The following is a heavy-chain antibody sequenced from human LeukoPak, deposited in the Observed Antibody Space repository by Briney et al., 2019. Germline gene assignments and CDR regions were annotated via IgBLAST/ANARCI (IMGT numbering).Heavy chain of an antibody. D-gene: IGHD5-18*01. CDR2: IYYSGST. V-gene: IGHV4-59*01. CDR1: GGSISSYY. Sequence: SETLSLTCTVSGGSISSYYWSWIRQPPGKGLEWIGYIYYSGSTNYSPSLKSRVTISVDTSKNQFSLKLSSVTAADTAVYHCARSEYSYGADAFDIWGQGTMVTVSS. CDR3: ARSEYSYGADAFDI. J-gene: IGHJ3*02.